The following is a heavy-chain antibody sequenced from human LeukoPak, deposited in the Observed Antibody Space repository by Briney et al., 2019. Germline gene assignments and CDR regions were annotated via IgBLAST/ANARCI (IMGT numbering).Heavy chain of an antibody. CDR2: ISGSGGST. Sequence: GGSLRLSCAASGFTFSSYAMSWVRQAPGKGLEWVSAISGSGGSTYYADSVKGRFTISRDNSKNTVSLEMNSLRAEDTAVHYCAKDANSYCIGDCSDYWGQGTLVTVSS. CDR1: GFTFSSYA. V-gene: IGHV3-23*01. CDR3: AKDANSYCIGDCSDY. J-gene: IGHJ4*02. D-gene: IGHD2-21*01.